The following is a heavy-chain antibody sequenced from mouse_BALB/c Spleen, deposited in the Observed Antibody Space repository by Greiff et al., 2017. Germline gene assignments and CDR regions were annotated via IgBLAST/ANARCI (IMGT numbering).Heavy chain of an antibody. Sequence: VQLQQSGAELVRPGALVKLSCKASGFNIKDYYMHWVKQRPEQGLEWIGWIDPENGNTIYDPKFQGKASITADTSSNTAYLQRSSLTSEDTAVYYCALYYRYDGFAYWGQGTLVTVSA. V-gene: IGHV14-1*02. CDR1: GFNIKDYY. D-gene: IGHD2-14*01. CDR3: ALYYRYDGFAY. J-gene: IGHJ3*01. CDR2: IDPENGNT.